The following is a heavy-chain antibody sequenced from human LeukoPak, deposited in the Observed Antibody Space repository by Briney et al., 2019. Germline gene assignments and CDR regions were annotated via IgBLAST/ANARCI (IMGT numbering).Heavy chain of an antibody. V-gene: IGHV4-34*01. D-gene: IGHD3-22*01. J-gene: IGHJ4*02. CDR3: AREDYYNSGGYYLDY. CDR1: GGSFSEYY. Sequence: PSETLSLTCSVYGGSFSEYYWSWIRQPPGKGLEWIGEINHSGRTNYTPSLKSRVTIAVDTSKNQFSLKLSSVTAADTAVYFCAREDYYNSGGYYLDYWGQGTLVTVSS. CDR2: INHSGRT.